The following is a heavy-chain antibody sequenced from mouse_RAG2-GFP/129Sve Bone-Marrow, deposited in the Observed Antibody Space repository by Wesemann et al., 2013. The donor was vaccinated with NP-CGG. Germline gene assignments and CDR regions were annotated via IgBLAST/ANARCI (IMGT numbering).Heavy chain of an antibody. D-gene: IGHD1-1*02. Sequence: LEWVATISSGGSYTYYPDSVKGRFTISRDNAKNTLYLQMSSLKSEDTAMYYCTRENYGFYYFDYWGQGTTLTVSS. CDR3: TRENYGFYYFDY. CDR2: ISSGGSYT. J-gene: IGHJ2*01. V-gene: IGHV5-6-4*01.